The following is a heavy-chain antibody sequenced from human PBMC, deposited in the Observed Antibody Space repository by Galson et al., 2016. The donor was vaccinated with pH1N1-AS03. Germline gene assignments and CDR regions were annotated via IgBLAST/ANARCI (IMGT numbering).Heavy chain of an antibody. CDR2: IRDDGSDR. J-gene: IGHJ6*02. Sequence: SLRLSCAASGFTFSNYGIHWVRQAPGKGLEWVAFIRDDGSDRHYAKSVKGRFTISGDNSKNTVYLQMNSLRAEDTAVYYCAKDHSNFYGMDVWGQGTTVTVSS. CDR3: AKDHSNFYGMDV. D-gene: IGHD4-11*01. CDR1: GFTFSNYG. V-gene: IGHV3-30*02.